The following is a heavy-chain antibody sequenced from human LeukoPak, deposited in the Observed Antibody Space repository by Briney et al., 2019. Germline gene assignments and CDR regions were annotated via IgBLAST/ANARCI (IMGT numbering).Heavy chain of an antibody. J-gene: IGHJ2*01. CDR3: ANSGYGRVNYFDL. D-gene: IGHD3-22*01. V-gene: IGHV3-30*18. Sequence: GRSLRLSCAASGFTFSSYGMHWVRQAPGKGLEWVAVISYDGSNKYYADSVNGRFTISRDNSKNTLYLQMNSLRAEDTAVYYCANSGYGRVNYFDLWGRGTLVTVSS. CDR2: ISYDGSNK. CDR1: GFTFSSYG.